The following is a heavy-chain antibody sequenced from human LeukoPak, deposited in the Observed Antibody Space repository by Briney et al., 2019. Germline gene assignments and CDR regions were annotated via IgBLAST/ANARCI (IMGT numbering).Heavy chain of an antibody. V-gene: IGHV5-51*01. D-gene: IGHD3-10*01. CDR2: IYPGDSDT. CDR3: ARPPAMVRGVNRET. J-gene: IGHJ5*02. Sequence: GESLKISCKGSGYSFSSYWIGWVRQMPGKGLEWMGVIYPGDSDTRYSPSFEGQVTISADKSIDTAYLQWSSLKASDTAMYYCARPPAMVRGVNRETWGQGTLVTVSS. CDR1: GYSFSSYW.